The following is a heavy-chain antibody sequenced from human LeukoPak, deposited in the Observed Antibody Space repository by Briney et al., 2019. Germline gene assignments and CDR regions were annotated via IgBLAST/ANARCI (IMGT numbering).Heavy chain of an antibody. Sequence: SETLSLTCAVYGGSFSGYYWSWIRQPPGKGLEWIGEINHSGSTNYNPFLKSRVTISVDTAKNQFSLKLSSVTAADTAVYYCAYASTCSGGSCYSHWFDPWGQGTLVTVSS. CDR3: AYASTCSGGSCYSHWFDP. D-gene: IGHD2-15*01. V-gene: IGHV4-34*01. CDR2: INHSGST. CDR1: GGSFSGYY. J-gene: IGHJ5*02.